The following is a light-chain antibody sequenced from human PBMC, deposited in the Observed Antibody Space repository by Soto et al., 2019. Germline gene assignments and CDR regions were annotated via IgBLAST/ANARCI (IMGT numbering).Light chain of an antibody. J-gene: IGLJ2*01. CDR2: GNS. CDR1: SSNIGAGYD. Sequence: QSVLTQPPSVSGAPGQRVTISCTGSSSNIGAGYDVHWYQQLPGTAPKLLIYGNSTRPSGVPDRFSGSKSGTSASLAITGLQAEDEADYYCQSYDSSLSGLVFGGGTKVTVL. CDR3: QSYDSSLSGLV. V-gene: IGLV1-40*01.